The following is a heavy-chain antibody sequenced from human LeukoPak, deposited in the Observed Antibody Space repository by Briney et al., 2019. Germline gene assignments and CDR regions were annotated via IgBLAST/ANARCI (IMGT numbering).Heavy chain of an antibody. Sequence: GGSLRLPCAASGFTFGGYARSWVRQAPGKGLEWVSAITGSGGSTYYADSVKGRFTISRANSKNTLYLQMNSLRAKDTAVYYCAIKNGGGDWGQGTLVTVSS. CDR1: GFTFGGYA. CDR2: ITGSGGST. J-gene: IGHJ4*02. D-gene: IGHD3-16*01. V-gene: IGHV3-23*01. CDR3: AIKNGGGD.